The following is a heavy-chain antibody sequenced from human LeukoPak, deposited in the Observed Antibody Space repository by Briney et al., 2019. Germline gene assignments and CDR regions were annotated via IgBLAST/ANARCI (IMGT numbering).Heavy chain of an antibody. CDR2: IIPIFGTA. CDR1: GGTFSSYA. Sequence: SVKVPCKASGGTFSSYAVSWVRQAPGQGLEWMGGIIPIFGTANYAQKFQGRVTITTDESTSTAYMELSSLRSEDTAVYYCAKDLSSAITSALVLDVWGQGTTVIVS. CDR3: AKDLSSAITSALVLDV. V-gene: IGHV1-69*05. D-gene: IGHD3-22*01. J-gene: IGHJ6*02.